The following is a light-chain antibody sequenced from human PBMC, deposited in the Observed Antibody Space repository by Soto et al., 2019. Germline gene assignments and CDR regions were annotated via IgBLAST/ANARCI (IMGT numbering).Light chain of an antibody. J-gene: IGLJ2*01. V-gene: IGLV2-14*01. CDR3: SSYTSSSPHVV. CDR2: DVS. CDR1: SSDVGGYNY. Sequence: QSALTQPASVSGSPGQSITISCTGTSSDVGGYNYVSWYQRHPGKAPKLMIYDVSNRPSGVSNRFSGSKSGNTASLTISGLQAEGEADYYCSSYTSSSPHVVFGGGTKLTVL.